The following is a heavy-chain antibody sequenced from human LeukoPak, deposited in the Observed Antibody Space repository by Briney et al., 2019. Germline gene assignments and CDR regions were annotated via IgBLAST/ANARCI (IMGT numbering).Heavy chain of an antibody. J-gene: IGHJ5*02. V-gene: IGHV3-23*01. D-gene: IGHD6-13*01. Sequence: GGSLRLSCAASGFTFSSYAMSWVRQAPGKGLEWVSAISGSGGSTYYADSVKGRFTISRDNSKNTLYLQMNSLRAEDTAVYYCAKDLVDSSSWRVVDPWGQGTLVTVSS. CDR1: GFTFSSYA. CDR3: AKDLVDSSSWRVVDP. CDR2: ISGSGGST.